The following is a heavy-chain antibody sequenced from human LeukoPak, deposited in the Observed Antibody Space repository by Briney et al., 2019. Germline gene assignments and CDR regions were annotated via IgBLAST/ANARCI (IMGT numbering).Heavy chain of an antibody. CDR2: ISDTGFTT. CDR1: GFTFKNYA. CDR3: AKDRYFDNSGDHYESEY. Sequence: GGSLRLSCAGSGFTFKNYAMNWVRQAPGKGLEWVSRISDTGFTTNYADSVKGRFTISRDNSKNIVYLQMNRLRAEDTAVYYCAKDRYFDNSGDHYESEYWGQGTLVTVSS. V-gene: IGHV3-23*01. D-gene: IGHD3-22*01. J-gene: IGHJ4*02.